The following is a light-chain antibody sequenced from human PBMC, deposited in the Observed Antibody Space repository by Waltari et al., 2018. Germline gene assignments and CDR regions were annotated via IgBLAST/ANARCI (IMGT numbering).Light chain of an antibody. J-gene: IGKJ4*01. V-gene: IGKV3-15*01. CDR1: QSLSTN. CDR2: GAS. Sequence: ETVMTQSPATLSVSPGERVTLSCRASQSLSTNLAWYQQKPGQAPRLLIYGASTRATGSPARFSGSGSGTEFTLSISSLQSEDFAVYYCLQYSQWPLTFGGGTKVEIK. CDR3: LQYSQWPLT.